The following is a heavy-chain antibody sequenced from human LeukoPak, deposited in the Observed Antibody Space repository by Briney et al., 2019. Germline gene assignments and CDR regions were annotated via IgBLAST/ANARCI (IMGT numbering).Heavy chain of an antibody. Sequence: SETLSLTCAVYGGSFSGYYWGWIRQPPGKGLEWIGSIYYSGSTYYNPSLKSRVTISVDTSKNQFSLKLSSVTAADTAVYYCARGHSIEPYYYHYYMDVWGKGTTVTVSS. V-gene: IGHV4-34*01. CDR2: IYYSGST. CDR3: ARGHSIEPYYYHYYMDV. D-gene: IGHD4-11*01. CDR1: GGSFSGYY. J-gene: IGHJ6*03.